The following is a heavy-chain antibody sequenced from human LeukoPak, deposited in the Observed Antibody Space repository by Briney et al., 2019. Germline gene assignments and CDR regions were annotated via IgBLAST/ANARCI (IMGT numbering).Heavy chain of an antibody. Sequence: PGGSLRLSCAASGFTFDDFGMSWVRQAPGKGLEWVSAISGSGGSTYYADSVKGRFTISRDNSKNTLYLQMNSLRAEDTAVYYCAKFMYGEWELLRGYYFDYWGQGTLVTVSS. CDR2: ISGSGGST. J-gene: IGHJ4*02. D-gene: IGHD1-26*01. CDR1: GFTFDDFG. V-gene: IGHV3-23*01. CDR3: AKFMYGEWELLRGYYFDY.